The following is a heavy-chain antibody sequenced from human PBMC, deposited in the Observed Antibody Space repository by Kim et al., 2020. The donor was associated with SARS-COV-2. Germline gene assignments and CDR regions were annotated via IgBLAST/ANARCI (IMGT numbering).Heavy chain of an antibody. Sequence: GGSLRLSCAASGFTFSDYYMSWIRQAPGKGLEWVSYISSSSSYTNYADSVKGRFTISRDNAKNSLYLQMNSLRAEDTAVYYCARDDRVDCSGGSCYLFDYWGQGTLVTVSS. CDR3: ARDDRVDCSGGSCYLFDY. J-gene: IGHJ4*02. CDR1: GFTFSDYY. V-gene: IGHV3-11*05. CDR2: ISSSSSYT. D-gene: IGHD2-15*01.